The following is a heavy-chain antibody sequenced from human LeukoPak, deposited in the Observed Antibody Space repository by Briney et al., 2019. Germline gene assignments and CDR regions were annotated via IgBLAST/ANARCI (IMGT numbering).Heavy chain of an antibody. V-gene: IGHV1-69*13. J-gene: IGHJ6*03. CDR2: IIPIFGTA. D-gene: IGHD3-3*01. CDR3: ARDKHYDFWSGYNNYYYYYMDA. CDR1: GGTFSSYA. Sequence: GASVKVSCKASGGTFSSYAISWVRQAPGQGLEWMGGIIPIFGTANYAQKFQGRVTITADEPTSTAYMELSSLRSEDTAVYYCARDKHYDFWSGYNNYYYYYMDAWGKGTTVTVSS.